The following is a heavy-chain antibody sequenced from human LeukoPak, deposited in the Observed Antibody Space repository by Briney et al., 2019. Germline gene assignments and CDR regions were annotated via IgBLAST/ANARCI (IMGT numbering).Heavy chain of an antibody. CDR2: INPSGGST. CDR3: ARASPITIFGVVIPNWFDP. Sequence: ASVKVSCKASGYTFTSYYMHWLRQAPGQGLEWMGIINPSGGSTSYAQKFQGRVTMTRDTSTSTVYIELSSLRSEDTAVYYCARASPITIFGVVIPNWFDPWGQGTLVTVSS. V-gene: IGHV1-46*01. D-gene: IGHD3-3*01. CDR1: GYTFTSYY. J-gene: IGHJ5*02.